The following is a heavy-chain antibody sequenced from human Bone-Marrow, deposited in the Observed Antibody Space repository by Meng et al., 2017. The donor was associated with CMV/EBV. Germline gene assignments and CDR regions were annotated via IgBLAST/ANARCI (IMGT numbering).Heavy chain of an antibody. D-gene: IGHD3-10*01. CDR2: IYYSGST. Sequence: SETLSLTCTVSGGSISSSSYYWGWIRQPPGKGLEWIGSIYYSGSTYYNPSLKSRVTISVDTSKNQFSLKLSSVTAADTAVYYCAREGGLLWFGEPWGGPDYWGQATLVTVSS. CDR3: AREGGLLWFGEPWGGPDY. CDR1: GGSISSSSYY. J-gene: IGHJ4*02. V-gene: IGHV4-39*07.